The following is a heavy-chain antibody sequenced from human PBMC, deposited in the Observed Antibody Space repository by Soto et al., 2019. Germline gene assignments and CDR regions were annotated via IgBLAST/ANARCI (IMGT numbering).Heavy chain of an antibody. CDR3: PRDPRPLWYFDY. D-gene: IGHD6-6*01. J-gene: IGHJ4*02. V-gene: IGHV1-2*06. CDR2: INPNRGEV. CDR1: GCSLISYF. Sequence: XSVKVSCKASGCSLISYFIHLVRPAPGQGLEWMGRINPNRGEVTYGETFQGRVTMTRDTANNTAYMELSRLRSDDTPVYYCPRDPRPLWYFDYRGQGTLVTVSS.